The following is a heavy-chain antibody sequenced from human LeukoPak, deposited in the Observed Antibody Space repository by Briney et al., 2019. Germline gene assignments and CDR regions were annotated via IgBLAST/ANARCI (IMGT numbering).Heavy chain of an antibody. CDR3: ARPDYGGWFDP. J-gene: IGHJ5*02. V-gene: IGHV4-39*07. D-gene: IGHD4-23*01. CDR1: GGSISSSSYY. CDR2: IYYSGST. Sequence: SETLSLTCTVSGGSISSSSYYWGWIRQPPGKGLEWIGSIYYSGSTYYNPSLKSRVTISVDTSKNQFSLKLSSVTAADTAVYYCARPDYGGWFDPWGQGTLVTVSS.